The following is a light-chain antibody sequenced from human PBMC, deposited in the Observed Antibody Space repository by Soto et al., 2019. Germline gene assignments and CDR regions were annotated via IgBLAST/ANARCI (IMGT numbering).Light chain of an antibody. Sequence: DIQMTQSPSTLSASVGDRVTITCRASQSISSWLAWYQQRPGRAPEVLIYDASSLESGVPSRFSGSGSGTEFTLTISSLQPEEVATYHCQQSTSEHVTFGVGTKVDIK. CDR3: QQSTSEHVT. CDR1: QSISSW. J-gene: IGKJ4*01. CDR2: DAS. V-gene: IGKV1-5*01.